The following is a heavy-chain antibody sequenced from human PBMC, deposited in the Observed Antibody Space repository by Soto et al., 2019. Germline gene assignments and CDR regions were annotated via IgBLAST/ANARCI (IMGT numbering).Heavy chain of an antibody. CDR1: GGSISSYY. V-gene: IGHV4-59*01. CDR2: IYYSGST. CDR3: ARGWSGFNDY. D-gene: IGHD3-3*01. J-gene: IGHJ4*02. Sequence: SETLSLTCTVSGGSISSYYWSWIRQPPGKGLEWIGYIYYSGSTNYNPSLKSRVTISVDTSKNQFSLKLSSVTAADTAVYYCARGWSGFNDYWGQGTLVTVSS.